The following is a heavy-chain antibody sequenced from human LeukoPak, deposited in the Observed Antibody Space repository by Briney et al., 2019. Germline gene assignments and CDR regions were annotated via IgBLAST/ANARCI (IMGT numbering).Heavy chain of an antibody. Sequence: KPSETLSLTCAVYGGSFSGYYWSWNRQPPGKGLDWIGEINHSGSTNYNPSLKSRVTISVDTSKNQFSLKLSSVTAADTAVYYCAREIRSAHYFDYWGQGTLVTVSS. CDR2: INHSGST. CDR1: GGSFSGYY. CDR3: AREIRSAHYFDY. V-gene: IGHV4-34*01. J-gene: IGHJ4*02.